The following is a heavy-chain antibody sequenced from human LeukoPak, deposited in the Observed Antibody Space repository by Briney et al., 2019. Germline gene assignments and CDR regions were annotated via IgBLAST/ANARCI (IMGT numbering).Heavy chain of an antibody. CDR1: GFTFDDYA. CDR3: AKDLYNWNDGSAFDY. CDR2: ISWNSGSI. D-gene: IGHD1-20*01. Sequence: GGSLRLSCAASGFTFDDYAMHWVRQAPGKGLEWVSGISWNSGSIGYADSVKGRFTISRDNAKNSLYLQMNSLRAEGTALYYCAKDLYNWNDGSAFDYWGQGTLVTVSS. J-gene: IGHJ4*02. V-gene: IGHV3-9*01.